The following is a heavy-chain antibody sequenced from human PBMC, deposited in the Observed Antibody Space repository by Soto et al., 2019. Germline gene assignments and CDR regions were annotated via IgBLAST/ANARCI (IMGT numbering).Heavy chain of an antibody. J-gene: IGHJ6*03. Sequence: GGSLRLSCAASGFTFSSYSMNWVRQAPGKGLEWVSYISSSSTIYYADSVKGRFTISRDNAKNSLYLQMNSLRAEDTAVYYCARVASTDPYYYYYMDVWGKGTTVTVSS. CDR2: ISSSSTI. D-gene: IGHD2-2*01. V-gene: IGHV3-48*01. CDR1: GFTFSSYS. CDR3: ARVASTDPYYYYYMDV.